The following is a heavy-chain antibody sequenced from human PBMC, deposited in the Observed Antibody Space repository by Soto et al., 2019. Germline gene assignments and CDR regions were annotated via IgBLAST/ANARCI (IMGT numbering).Heavy chain of an antibody. CDR1: GFTFSSYG. CDR3: AREGYDSSGSVYFDY. D-gene: IGHD3-22*01. CDR2: IWYDGSNK. V-gene: IGHV3-33*01. Sequence: VQLVESGGGVVQPGRSLRLSCAASGFTFSSYGMHWVRQAPGKGLEWVAVIWYDGSNKYYADSVKGRFTISRDNSKNTLYLQMNSLRAEDTAVYYCAREGYDSSGSVYFDYWGQGTLVTVSS. J-gene: IGHJ4*02.